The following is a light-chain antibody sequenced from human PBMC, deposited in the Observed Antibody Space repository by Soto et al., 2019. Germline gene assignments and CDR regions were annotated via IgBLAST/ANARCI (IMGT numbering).Light chain of an antibody. CDR2: EVS. CDR1: STNVGGYNY. Sequence: QSALTQPPSASVSPGQTVTISCTGSSTNVGGYNYVSWYQQHPDKAPKLIIYEVSKRPSGVHDRLCGSKSGNTASLTVSWLRDEDEAYYYPSSYGGSNPVVFGGGTKLNVL. J-gene: IGLJ2*01. V-gene: IGLV2-8*01. CDR3: SSYGGSNPVV.